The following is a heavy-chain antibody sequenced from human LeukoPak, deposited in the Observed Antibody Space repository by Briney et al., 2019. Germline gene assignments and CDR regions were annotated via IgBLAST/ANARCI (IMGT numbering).Heavy chain of an antibody. D-gene: IGHD6-19*01. V-gene: IGHV4-34*01. Sequence: SETLSLTCAVYGGSFSGYYWSWIRQPPGKGLEWIGEINHSGSTNYNPSLKSRVTISVDTSKNQFSLKLSSVTAADTAVYYCARGESSGWYSYYFDYWGQGTLVTVSS. CDR2: INHSGST. CDR1: GGSFSGYY. CDR3: ARGESSGWYSYYFDY. J-gene: IGHJ4*02.